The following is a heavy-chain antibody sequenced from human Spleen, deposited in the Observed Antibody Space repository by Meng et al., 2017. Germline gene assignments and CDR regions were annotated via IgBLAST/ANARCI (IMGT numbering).Heavy chain of an antibody. Sequence: SGPGLVMPSDTLALPCAVVGGPIMSSNWWSWVRQPPGKGLEWIGEIYHSGTTNYSPSLKSRVTISVDKSKNQFSLKVNSVTAADTAVYYCARSGGRPELKNDFWGLGILLTVSS. D-gene: IGHD3-10*01. J-gene: IGHJ4*02. V-gene: IGHV4-4*02. CDR3: ARSGGRPELKNDF. CDR2: IYHSGTT. CDR1: GGPIMSSNW.